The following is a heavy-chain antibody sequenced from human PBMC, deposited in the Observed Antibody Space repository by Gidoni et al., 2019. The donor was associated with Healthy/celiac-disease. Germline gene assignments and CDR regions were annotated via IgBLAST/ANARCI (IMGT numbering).Heavy chain of an antibody. CDR2: ISGSGGST. J-gene: IGHJ4*02. CDR1: GFTFSSYC. V-gene: IGHV3-23*01. CDR3: AKTLNPYCGGDCYPAGDY. D-gene: IGHD2-21*02. Sequence: EVQLLESGGGLVQPGGSLRLSCAASGFTFSSYCMSWVRQAPGKGLEWVSAISGSGGSTYYADSVKGRFTISRDNSKNTLYLQMNSLRAEDTAVYYCAKTLNPYCGGDCYPAGDYWGQGTLVTVSS.